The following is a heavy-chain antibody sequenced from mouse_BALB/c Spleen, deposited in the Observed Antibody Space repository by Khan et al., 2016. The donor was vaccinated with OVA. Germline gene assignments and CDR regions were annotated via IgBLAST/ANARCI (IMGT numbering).Heavy chain of an antibody. Sequence: QIQLVQSGPELKKPGETVKISCKASGYTFTDYGMNWVKQAPGKGLKWMGWINPNTGEPTYAEALKGRFAFSLETTARTAYLLINNQKNVHTATYVSARDDCCGSAYRYLDHYAMDYWGQGTSVTVSS. J-gene: IGHJ4*01. CDR3: ARDDCCGSAYRYLDHYAMDY. CDR1: GYTFTDYG. V-gene: IGHV9-3*02. CDR2: INPNTGEP. D-gene: IGHD1-1*01.